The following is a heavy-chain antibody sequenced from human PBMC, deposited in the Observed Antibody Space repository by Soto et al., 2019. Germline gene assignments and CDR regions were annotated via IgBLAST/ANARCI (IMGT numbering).Heavy chain of an antibody. CDR3: ARSDWFDP. CDR1: GFTFSNYW. J-gene: IGHJ5*02. Sequence: SGGSLRLSCAASGFTFSNYWMHWVRQAPGKGLVWVSRIDSDVSTTSYADSVKGRFTISRDNAKNTLYLQMDSLRADDTAVYYCARSDWFDPWGQGTLVTVSS. CDR2: IDSDVSTT. V-gene: IGHV3-74*01.